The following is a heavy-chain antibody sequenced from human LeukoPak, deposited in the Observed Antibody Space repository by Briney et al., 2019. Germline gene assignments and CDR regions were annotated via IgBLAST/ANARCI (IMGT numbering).Heavy chain of an antibody. CDR2: IYYSGST. CDR3: ARHLGTSAYSYGMDV. Sequence: SETLSLICTVSGGSISSYYWSWIRQPPGKGLEWIGYIYYSGSTNYNPSLKSRVTISVDTSKNQLSLKLSSVTAADTAVYYCARHLGTSAYSYGMDVWGQGTTVTVSS. V-gene: IGHV4-59*08. J-gene: IGHJ6*02. CDR1: GGSISSYY.